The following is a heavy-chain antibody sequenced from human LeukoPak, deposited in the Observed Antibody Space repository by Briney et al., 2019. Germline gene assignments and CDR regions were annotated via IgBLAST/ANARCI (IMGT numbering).Heavy chain of an antibody. CDR2: ISGSGGST. CDR1: GFTFSSYA. CDR3: ANIAAAGPYYYYGMDV. D-gene: IGHD6-13*01. Sequence: PGGSLRLSCAASGFTFSSYAMSWVRQAPGKGLEWVSAISGSGGSTYYADSVKGLFTISRDNSKNTLYLQMNSLRAEDTAVYYCANIAAAGPYYYYGMDVWGQGTTVTVSS. J-gene: IGHJ6*02. V-gene: IGHV3-23*01.